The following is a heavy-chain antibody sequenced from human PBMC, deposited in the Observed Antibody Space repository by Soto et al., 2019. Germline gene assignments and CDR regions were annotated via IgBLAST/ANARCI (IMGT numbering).Heavy chain of an antibody. V-gene: IGHV1-18*01. CDR3: ARVYYDSSGYPGHWFDP. CDR1: GGTFSSYA. J-gene: IGHJ5*02. D-gene: IGHD3-22*01. Sequence: ASVKVSCKASGGTFSSYAISWVRQAPGQGLEWMGGIIPIFGNTNYAQKLQGRVTMTTDTSTSTAYMELRSLRSDDTAVYYCARVYYDSSGYPGHWFDPWGQGTLVTVSS. CDR2: IIPIFGNT.